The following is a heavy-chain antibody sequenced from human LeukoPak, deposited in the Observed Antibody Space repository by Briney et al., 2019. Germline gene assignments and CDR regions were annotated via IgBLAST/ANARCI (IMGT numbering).Heavy chain of an antibody. Sequence: SVKVSGKASGGTFSSYAISWVRQAPGQGLEWMGGIIPIFGTANYAQKFQGRVTITADESTSTAYMELSSLRSEDTAVYYCARGSRYLGYDVHWFDPWGQGTLVTVSS. V-gene: IGHV1-69*01. CDR1: GGTFSSYA. D-gene: IGHD5-12*01. J-gene: IGHJ5*02. CDR3: ARGSRYLGYDVHWFDP. CDR2: IIPIFGTA.